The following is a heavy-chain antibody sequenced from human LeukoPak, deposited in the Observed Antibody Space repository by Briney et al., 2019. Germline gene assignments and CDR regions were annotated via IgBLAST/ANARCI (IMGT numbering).Heavy chain of an antibody. D-gene: IGHD6-19*01. CDR3: AKDRMRIAVAGTDY. CDR2: ISGSGGST. Sequence: GRSRRPSSPASGFTFASFAMGWVRQLHGRGRGWVSAISGSGGSTYYADSVKGRFTISRDNSKNTLYLQMNSLRAEDTAVYYCAKDRMRIAVAGTDYWGQGTLVTVSS. CDR1: GFTFASFA. V-gene: IGHV3-23*01. J-gene: IGHJ4*02.